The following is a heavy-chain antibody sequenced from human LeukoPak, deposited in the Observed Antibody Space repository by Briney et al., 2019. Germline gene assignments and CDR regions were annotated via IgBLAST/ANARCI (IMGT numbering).Heavy chain of an antibody. D-gene: IGHD3-22*01. Sequence: SETLSLTCTVSGGSISSGGYSWSWIRQHPGKGLEWIGYIYYSGSTYYNPSLKSRVTISVDTSKNQFSLKLSSVTAADTAVYYCARGIEYYYDSSSYYIYFDYWGQGTLVTVSS. J-gene: IGHJ4*02. CDR1: GGSISSGGYS. V-gene: IGHV4-31*03. CDR3: ARGIEYYYDSSSYYIYFDY. CDR2: IYYSGST.